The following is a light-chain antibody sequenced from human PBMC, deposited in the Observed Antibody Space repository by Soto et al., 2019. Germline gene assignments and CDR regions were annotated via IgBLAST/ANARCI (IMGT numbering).Light chain of an antibody. CDR3: ATWEDSLNGWV. J-gene: IGLJ3*02. CDR2: NNN. CDR1: SSNIGSNT. Sequence: QSVLTQPPSASGTPGQRVTISCSGSSSNIGSNTVNWYHQLPGTAPKLLIYNNNQRPSGVPDRFSGSKSDTSASLAISGLQSEDEADYYCATWEDSLNGWVFGGGTKVTVL. V-gene: IGLV1-44*01.